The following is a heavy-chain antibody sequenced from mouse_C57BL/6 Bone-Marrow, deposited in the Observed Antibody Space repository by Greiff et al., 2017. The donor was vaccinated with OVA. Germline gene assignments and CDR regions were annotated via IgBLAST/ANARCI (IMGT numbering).Heavy chain of an antibody. CDR2: IYPRSGNT. CDR3: AREIYYGYDRAY. J-gene: IGHJ3*01. CDR1: GYTFTSYG. Sequence: QVHVKQSGAELARPGASVKLSCKASGYTFTSYGISWVKQRTGQGLEWIGEIYPRSGNTYYNEKFKGKATLTADKSSSTAYMELRSLTSEDAAVYFCAREIYYGYDRAYWGQGTRVTVSA. D-gene: IGHD2-2*01. V-gene: IGHV1-81*01.